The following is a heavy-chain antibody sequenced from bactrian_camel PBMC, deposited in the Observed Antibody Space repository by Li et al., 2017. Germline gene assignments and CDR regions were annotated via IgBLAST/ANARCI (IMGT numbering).Heavy chain of an antibody. D-gene: IGHD2*01. CDR2: IRGGSTTS. V-gene: IGHV3S40*01. CDR1: GFTLNTHD. CDR3: AVYTTFL. J-gene: IGHJ4*01. Sequence: DVQLVESGGDFLQPGGSLRLSCVASGFTLNTHDMTWVRQAPGKGLEWVSSIRGGSTTSYYADSVKGRFTISKDNAKNTLYLEMNKLNTEDTAVYYCAVYTTFLWGQGTQVTVS.